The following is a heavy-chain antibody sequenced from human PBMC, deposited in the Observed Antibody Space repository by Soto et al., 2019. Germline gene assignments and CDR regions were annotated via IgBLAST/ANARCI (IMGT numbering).Heavy chain of an antibody. D-gene: IGHD4-17*01. Sequence: EVQLVESGGGLVKPGGSLRLSCAASGFTFSXXXMSWVRQAPXXGXXXXGRTKSKTDGGTTVYAAPVKGRFTISRDDSKTTLYLQMNSLQTEDTAVYYCTTEERYGDYLKYYYGMDAWGQGTTVTVSS. CDR2: TKSKTDGGTT. V-gene: IGHV3-15*01. J-gene: IGHJ6*02. CDR1: GFTFSXXX. CDR3: TTEERYGDYLKYYYGMDA.